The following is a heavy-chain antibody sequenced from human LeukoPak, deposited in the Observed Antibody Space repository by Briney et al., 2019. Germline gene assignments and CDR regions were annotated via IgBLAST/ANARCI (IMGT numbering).Heavy chain of an antibody. D-gene: IGHD6-19*01. CDR2: IKQDGSEK. V-gene: IGHV3-7*01. CDR1: GFTFSSYW. Sequence: GGSLRLSCAASGFTFSSYWMSWVRQAPRKGLEWVANIKQDGSEKYYVDSMKGRFTISRDNAKNSLYLQMNSLRAEDTAVYYCASLPLGSGWSDYWGQGTLVTVSS. CDR3: ASLPLGSGWSDY. J-gene: IGHJ4*02.